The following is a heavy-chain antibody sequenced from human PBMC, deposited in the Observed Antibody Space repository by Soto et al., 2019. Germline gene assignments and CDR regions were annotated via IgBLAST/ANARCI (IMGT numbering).Heavy chain of an antibody. J-gene: IGHJ4*02. V-gene: IGHV3-21*01. CDR2: ISSSSSYI. Sequence: PAGTLSLSCAASGFTFSSYSMNWVRQAPGMGLEWVSSISSSSSYIYYAISVKGRFTISRDNAKNSLYLQMNSLRAEDTAVYYCARAPGAAARPPFDYWGRGTLVT. D-gene: IGHD6-13*01. CDR1: GFTFSSYS. CDR3: ARAPGAAARPPFDY.